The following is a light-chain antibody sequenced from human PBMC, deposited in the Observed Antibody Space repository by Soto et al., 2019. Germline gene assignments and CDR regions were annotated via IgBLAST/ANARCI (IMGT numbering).Light chain of an antibody. CDR3: QQTYSTPRLT. V-gene: IGKV1-39*01. Sequence: DIQLTQSPSSLSASVGDRVTITCRANQSITNFLNWYQEKHGKATKLMIYAASNLQSRVPSRFSGSGSGKDFALTISGLQPDDFATYYCQQTYSTPRLTFGGGTKVDIK. CDR2: AAS. CDR1: QSITNF. J-gene: IGKJ4*01.